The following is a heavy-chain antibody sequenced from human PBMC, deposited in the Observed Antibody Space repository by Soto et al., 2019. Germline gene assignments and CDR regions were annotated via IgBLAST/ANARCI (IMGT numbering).Heavy chain of an antibody. CDR3: ARAEYPPDY. D-gene: IGHD6-6*01. Sequence: PGGSLRLSCAASGFTFSSYAMHWVRQAPGKGLEWVAVISYDGSNKYYADSVKGRFTISRDNSKNTLYLQMNSLRAEDTAVYYCARAEYPPDYWGQGTLVTVSS. J-gene: IGHJ4*02. V-gene: IGHV3-30*04. CDR2: ISYDGSNK. CDR1: GFTFSSYA.